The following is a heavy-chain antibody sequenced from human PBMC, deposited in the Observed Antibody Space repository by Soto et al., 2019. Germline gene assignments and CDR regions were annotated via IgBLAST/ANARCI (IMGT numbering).Heavy chain of an antibody. J-gene: IGHJ4*02. CDR2: IYYSGST. Sequence: QVQLQESGPGLVKPSQTLSLTCTVSGGSISSGGYYWSWIRQHPEKGLEWIGYIYYSGSTYYNPSLKSRVTISVDTSKNQFSLKLSSVTAADTAVYYCASLDYYDSSGYYPIDYWGQGTLVTVSS. CDR1: GGSISSGGYY. V-gene: IGHV4-31*03. CDR3: ASLDYYDSSGYYPIDY. D-gene: IGHD3-22*01.